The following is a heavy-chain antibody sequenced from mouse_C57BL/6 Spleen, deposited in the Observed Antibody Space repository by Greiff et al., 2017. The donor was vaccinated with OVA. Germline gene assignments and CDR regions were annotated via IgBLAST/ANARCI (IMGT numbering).Heavy chain of an antibody. V-gene: IGHV1-64*01. CDR3: ARGFYGSSGEAWFAY. J-gene: IGHJ3*01. Sequence: QVQLQQPGAELVKPGASVKLSCKASGYTFTSYWMHWVKQRPGQGLEWIGMIHPNSGSTNYNEKFKSKATLTVDKSSSTAYMQLSSLTSEDSAVYYCARGFYGSSGEAWFAYWGQGTLVTVSA. CDR1: GYTFTSYW. CDR2: IHPNSGST. D-gene: IGHD1-1*01.